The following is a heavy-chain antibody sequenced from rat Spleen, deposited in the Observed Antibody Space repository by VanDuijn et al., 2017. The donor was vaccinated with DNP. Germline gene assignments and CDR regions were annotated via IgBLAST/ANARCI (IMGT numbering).Heavy chain of an antibody. J-gene: IGHJ2*01. D-gene: IGHD1-6*01. CDR1: GFSLTSYG. CDR3: TRSSVYYGPPFDY. Sequence: QVQLKESGPGLVQPSQTLSLTCTVSGFSLTSYGVSWVRQPPGKGLEWIAAISSGGGTYHNSALKSRLSISRDTSKSQVFLKMNSLQTEDTAIYFCTRSSVYYGPPFDYWGRGVMVTVSS. V-gene: IGHV2S12*01. CDR2: ISSGGGT.